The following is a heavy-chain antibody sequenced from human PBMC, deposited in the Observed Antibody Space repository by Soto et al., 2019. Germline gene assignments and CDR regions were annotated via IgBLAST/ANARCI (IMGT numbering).Heavy chain of an antibody. Sequence: SETPSPTRTGSGGSLRRYYWGWVREPPGKGLEWIGYIYYSGSTNYNPSLKSRVTISVDTSKNQFSLKLSSVTAADTAVYYCARATRNWNYSKIPNRFDYWGQGTLVTVSS. CDR3: ARATRNWNYSKIPNRFDY. CDR1: GGSLRRYY. J-gene: IGHJ4*02. V-gene: IGHV4-59*01. CDR2: IYYSGST. D-gene: IGHD1-7*01.